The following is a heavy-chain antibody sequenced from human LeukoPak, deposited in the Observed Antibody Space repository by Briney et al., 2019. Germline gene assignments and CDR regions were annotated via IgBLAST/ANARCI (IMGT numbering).Heavy chain of an antibody. J-gene: IGHJ5*02. CDR3: AREVPPYSDSSGHT. Sequence: PSETLSLTCAVYGGSFSGYYWSWIRQPPGKGLEWIGEINHSGSTNYNPSLKSRVTISVDTSKNQFSLKLSSVTAADTAVYYCAREVPPYSDSSGHTWGQGTLVTVSS. V-gene: IGHV4-34*01. D-gene: IGHD3-22*01. CDR2: INHSGST. CDR1: GGSFSGYY.